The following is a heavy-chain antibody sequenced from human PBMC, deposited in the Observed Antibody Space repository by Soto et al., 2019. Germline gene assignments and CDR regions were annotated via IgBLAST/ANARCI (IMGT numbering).Heavy chain of an antibody. V-gene: IGHV3-30*04. CDR2: ISNDGRGK. D-gene: IGHD2-15*01. CDR3: ARDKCFGGGRSCYYFDF. CDR1: GFTFSTYD. J-gene: IGHJ4*02. Sequence: LRLSCAASGFTFSTYDINWVRQAPGKGLEWVAVISNDGRGKYYADSVKGRFTISRDNSKNTLYLQMNSLRSDDTAVYYCARDKCFGGGRSCYYFDFWGQGTLVTVSS.